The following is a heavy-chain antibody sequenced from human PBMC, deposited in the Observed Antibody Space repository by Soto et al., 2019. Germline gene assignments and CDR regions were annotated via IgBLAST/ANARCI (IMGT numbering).Heavy chain of an antibody. Sequence: GASVKVSCTASGFTFTSSAVQWVRQARGQRLEWIGWIVVGSGNINYAQKLQQTGTITRDMSTSTAYXAMXSLRXEXXAXYYCAAVAELSFRENWF. D-gene: IGHD3-10*01. CDR3: AAVAELSFRENWF. J-gene: IGHJ5*01. V-gene: IGHV1-58*01. CDR2: IVVGSGNI. CDR1: GFTFTSSA.